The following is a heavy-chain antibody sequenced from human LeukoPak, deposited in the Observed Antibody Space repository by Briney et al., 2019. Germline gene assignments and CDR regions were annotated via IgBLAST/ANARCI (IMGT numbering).Heavy chain of an antibody. CDR2: MNPNSGNT. D-gene: IGHD3-16*01. Sequence: ASVKVSCKASGYTFTSYDINWVRQATGQGLEWMGWMNPNSGNTGYAQKFQGRVTMTRNTSISTAYMELSSLRSGDTAVYYCARVNSPDYGYYYYYGMDVWGQGTTVTVSS. CDR1: GYTFTSYD. J-gene: IGHJ6*02. CDR3: ARVNSPDYGYYYYYGMDV. V-gene: IGHV1-8*01.